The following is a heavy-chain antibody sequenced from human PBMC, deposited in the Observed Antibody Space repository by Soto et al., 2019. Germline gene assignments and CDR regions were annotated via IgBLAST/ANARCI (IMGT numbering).Heavy chain of an antibody. Sequence: QVQLVQSGGEVKKPGASVKVSCKPSGYSFVSYGIIWVRQAPGQGLEWMGWISGYNGNTKSTQKFQGRVTMTADASTSTAYMELRSLRSDDTAVYYCARGPNNAFWSGYYGLDYWGQGTLVTVSS. V-gene: IGHV1-18*01. J-gene: IGHJ4*02. CDR1: GYSFVSYG. D-gene: IGHD3-3*01. CDR2: ISGYNGNT. CDR3: ARGPNNAFWSGYYGLDY.